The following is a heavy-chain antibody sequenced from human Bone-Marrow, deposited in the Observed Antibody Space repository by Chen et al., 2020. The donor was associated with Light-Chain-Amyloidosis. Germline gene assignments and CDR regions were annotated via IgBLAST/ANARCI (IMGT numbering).Heavy chain of an antibody. CDR2: ISYDGSNK. Sequence: QVQLVESGGGVVQPGRSLRLSCAASGFTFSSYAMHWVRQAPGMGLEWVAVISYDGSNKYYADSVKGRFTISRDNSKNTLYLQMNSLRAEDTAVYYCARDRVSWAVAGTGDAFDIWGQGTMVTVSS. CDR3: ARDRVSWAVAGTGDAFDI. CDR1: GFTFSSYA. J-gene: IGHJ3*02. D-gene: IGHD6-19*01. V-gene: IGHV3-30-3*01.